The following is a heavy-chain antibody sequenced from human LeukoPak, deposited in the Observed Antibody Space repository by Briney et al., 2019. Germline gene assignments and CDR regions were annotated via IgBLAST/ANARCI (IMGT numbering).Heavy chain of an antibody. J-gene: IGHJ4*02. Sequence: ASVKVSCKTSGYTFSTYAIQWVRQAPGQRLEWMGWINGGDGNTKFSQKFQGRVTITRDTSASSSYMEPSSLRSEDTAVYYCARSYIVVVPAVYFDYWGQGTLVTVSS. V-gene: IGHV1-3*01. D-gene: IGHD2-2*01. CDR2: INGGDGNT. CDR1: GYTFSTYA. CDR3: ARSYIVVVPAVYFDY.